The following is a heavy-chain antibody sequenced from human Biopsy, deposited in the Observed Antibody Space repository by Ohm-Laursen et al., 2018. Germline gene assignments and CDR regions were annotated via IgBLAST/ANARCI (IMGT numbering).Heavy chain of an antibody. CDR1: GFTFDDFG. D-gene: IGHD2-21*01. CDR2: ISWNGGSS. V-gene: IGHV3-9*01. Sequence: SLRLSCAASGFTFDDFGMHWVRQAPGKGLEWVSSISWNGGSSGYADSVKGRFTISRDNVRKSLYLQMNSLRPEDTALYYCAKDISIGGFAISYYYGMDVWGQGTTVTVSS. J-gene: IGHJ6*02. CDR3: AKDISIGGFAISYYYGMDV.